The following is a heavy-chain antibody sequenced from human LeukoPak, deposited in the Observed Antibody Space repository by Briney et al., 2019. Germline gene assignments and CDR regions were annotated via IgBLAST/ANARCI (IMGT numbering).Heavy chain of an antibody. CDR2: IDLNGIT. Sequence: SETLSLTCGVLDGYLSGYYWTWIRQAPGKGLEWLGEIDLNGITNYNPSVDSRITISKDTSENHLSLRLASVTAADTAVYYCARACYDFWSGYYTNNWFDPWGQGTLVAVSS. CDR3: ARACYDFWSGYYTNNWFDP. J-gene: IGHJ5*02. D-gene: IGHD3-3*01. V-gene: IGHV4-34*01. CDR1: DGYLSGYY.